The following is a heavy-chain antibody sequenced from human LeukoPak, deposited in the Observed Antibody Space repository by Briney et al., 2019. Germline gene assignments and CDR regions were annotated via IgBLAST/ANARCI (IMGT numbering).Heavy chain of an antibody. V-gene: IGHV3-53*01. Sequence: PGGSLRLSCAVSGLSVSTSYMTWVRQAPGKGLEWVSLIYSAGTTYYADSVKDRFTISRDNSKNTLYLQMSSLRAEDTAVYYCAKPPTANTGYYYGYWGQGTLVTVSS. CDR3: AKPPTANTGYYYGY. J-gene: IGHJ4*02. CDR2: IYSAGTT. D-gene: IGHD3-22*01. CDR1: GLSVSTSY.